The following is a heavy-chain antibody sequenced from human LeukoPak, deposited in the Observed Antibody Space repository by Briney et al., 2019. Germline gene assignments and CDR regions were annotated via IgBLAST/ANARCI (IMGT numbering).Heavy chain of an antibody. CDR3: AREDCSGGSCYGARLFFDY. CDR1: GFTFSSYS. J-gene: IGHJ4*02. Sequence: RSGGSLRLSCAASGFTFSSYSMNWVRQAPGKGLEWVSSISSSSSYIYYADSVKGRFTISRDNAKNSLYLQMNSLRAEDTAVYYCAREDCSGGSCYGARLFFDYWGQGTLVTVSS. CDR2: ISSSSSYI. D-gene: IGHD2-15*01. V-gene: IGHV3-21*01.